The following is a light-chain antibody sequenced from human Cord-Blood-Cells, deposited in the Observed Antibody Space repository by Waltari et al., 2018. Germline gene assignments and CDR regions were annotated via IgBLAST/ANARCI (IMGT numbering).Light chain of an antibody. CDR3: SSYTSSSTLV. V-gene: IGLV2-14*01. CDR2: EVS. J-gene: IGLJ1*01. Sequence: QSALTQPASVSGSPGQSITISSTGTSSDVGGYNYVFWYQQPPGKAPKLMIYEVSNRPSGVSNRFSGSKSGNTASLTISGLQAEDEADYYCSSYTSSSTLVFGTGTKVTVL. CDR1: SSDVGGYNY.